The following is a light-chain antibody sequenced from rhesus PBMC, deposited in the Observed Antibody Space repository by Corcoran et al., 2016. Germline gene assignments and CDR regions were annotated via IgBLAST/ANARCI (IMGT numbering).Light chain of an antibody. Sequence: DIQMTQSPSSLSASVGDRVTITCRASRGLSNYLRWYQQKPGKPPNLLIFDASPLQTGVPSRFSGSGSGTDFTLTISSLQPEDFATYYCLQYNSAPLTFGPGTKLDIK. V-gene: IGKV1S21*01. CDR3: LQYNSAPLT. J-gene: IGKJ3*01. CDR2: DAS. CDR1: RGLSNY.